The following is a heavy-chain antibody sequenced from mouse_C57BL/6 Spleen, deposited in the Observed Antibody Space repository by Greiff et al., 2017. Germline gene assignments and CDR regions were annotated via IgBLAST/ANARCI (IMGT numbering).Heavy chain of an antibody. CDR1: GYAFSSSW. CDR2: IYPGDGDT. V-gene: IGHV1-82*01. Sequence: QVQLQQSGPELVKPGASVKISCKASGYAFSSSWMNWVKQRPGKGLEWIGRIYPGDGDTNYNGKFKGKATLTADKSSSTAYMKLSSLTSEDSAVYFCARNCGSDWDFDVWGTGTTVTVSS. D-gene: IGHD1-1*01. CDR3: ARNCGSDWDFDV. J-gene: IGHJ1*03.